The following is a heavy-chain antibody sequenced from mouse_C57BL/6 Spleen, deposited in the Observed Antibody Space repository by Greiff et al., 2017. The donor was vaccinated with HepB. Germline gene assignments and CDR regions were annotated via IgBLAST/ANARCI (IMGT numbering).Heavy chain of an antibody. V-gene: IGHV14-2*01. CDR1: GFNIKDYY. D-gene: IGHD2-4*01. Sequence: VHVKQSGAELVKPGASVKLSCTASGFNIKDYYMHWVKQRTEQGLEWIGRIDPEDGETKYAPKFQGKATITADTSSNTAYLQLSSLTSEDTAVYYCAVYDYDGDYYAMDYWGQGTSVTVSS. J-gene: IGHJ4*01. CDR2: IDPEDGET. CDR3: AVYDYDGDYYAMDY.